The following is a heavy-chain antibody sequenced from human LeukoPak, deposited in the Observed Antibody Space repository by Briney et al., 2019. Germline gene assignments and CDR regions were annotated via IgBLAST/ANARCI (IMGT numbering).Heavy chain of an antibody. D-gene: IGHD3-10*01. V-gene: IGHV1-69*04. CDR2: IIPILGIV. CDR1: GGTFSSYA. Sequence: SVKVSCKASGGTFSSYAISWVRQAPGQGLEWMGRIIPILGIVNYAQKFQGRVTMTEDTSTDTAYMELSSLRSEDTAVYYCATRPITMVRGVSPDWFDPWGQGTLVTVSS. CDR3: ATRPITMVRGVSPDWFDP. J-gene: IGHJ5*02.